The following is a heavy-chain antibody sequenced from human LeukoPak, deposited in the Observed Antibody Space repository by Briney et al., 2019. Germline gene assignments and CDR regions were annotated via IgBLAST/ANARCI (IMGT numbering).Heavy chain of an antibody. CDR2: INWNGGST. Sequence: PGGSLRLSCAASGFTFDDYGMSWVRQAPGKGLEWVSGINWNGGSTGYADSVKGRFTISRDNAKNSLYLQMNSLRAEDTTLYYCARVSGPFYYYYMDVWGKGTTVTVPS. CDR1: GFTFDDYG. D-gene: IGHD3-10*01. V-gene: IGHV3-20*04. J-gene: IGHJ6*03. CDR3: ARVSGPFYYYYMDV.